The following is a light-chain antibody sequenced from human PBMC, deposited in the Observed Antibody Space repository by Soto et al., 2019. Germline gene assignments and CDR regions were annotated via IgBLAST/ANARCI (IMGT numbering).Light chain of an antibody. CDR2: DVS. Sequence: QSVLTQPASVSGSPGQSITISCTGTSSDVGGYNYVSWYQQRPGRAPKLMIHDVSNRPSGVSNRFSGSKSGNTASLTISGLQAEDEADYYCSSYTSSNTLVFGGGTKLTVL. V-gene: IGLV2-14*01. CDR1: SSDVGGYNY. J-gene: IGLJ2*01. CDR3: SSYTSSNTLV.